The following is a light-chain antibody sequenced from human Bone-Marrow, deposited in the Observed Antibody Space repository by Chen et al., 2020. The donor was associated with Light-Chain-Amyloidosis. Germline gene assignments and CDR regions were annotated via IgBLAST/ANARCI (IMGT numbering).Light chain of an antibody. CDR2: DDH. CDR1: NIGRKS. CDR3: QVWDRSSDRPV. Sequence: SYVLTQPPSVSVAPGQTARITCGGSNIGRKSVHWYQQKPGQAPVLVVYDDHDRPSGIPERFSGSNSGNTATLTISRVDAGDEADYSCQVWDRSSDRPVFGGGTKLTVL. V-gene: IGLV3-21*02. J-gene: IGLJ3*02.